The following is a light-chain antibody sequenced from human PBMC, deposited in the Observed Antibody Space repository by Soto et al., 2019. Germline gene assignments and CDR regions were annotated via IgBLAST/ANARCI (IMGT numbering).Light chain of an antibody. CDR1: SSDVGSYNR. V-gene: IGLV2-18*02. CDR2: EVR. J-gene: IGLJ1*01. Sequence: QSALTQPPSVSGSPGQSVTISCTGTSSDVGSYNRVSWYQQPPGTAPKLMISEVRNRPSGVPDRFSGSKSGNTASLTISGLQAEDEADYYCSSYTSSSTDVFGTGTKVTVL. CDR3: SSYTSSSTDV.